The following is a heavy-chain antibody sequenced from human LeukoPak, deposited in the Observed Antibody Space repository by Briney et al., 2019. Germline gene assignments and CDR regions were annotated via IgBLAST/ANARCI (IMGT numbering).Heavy chain of an antibody. D-gene: IGHD2-21*02. Sequence: GGSLRLSCAASGFTFSSYAMSWVRQAPGKGLEWVSAISGSGGSTYYADSVKGRFTISRDNSKNTLYLQMNSLRAEDTAVYYCARDYCGGDCFPDYWGQGTLVTVSS. CDR3: ARDYCGGDCFPDY. V-gene: IGHV3-23*01. CDR1: GFTFSSYA. J-gene: IGHJ4*02. CDR2: ISGSGGST.